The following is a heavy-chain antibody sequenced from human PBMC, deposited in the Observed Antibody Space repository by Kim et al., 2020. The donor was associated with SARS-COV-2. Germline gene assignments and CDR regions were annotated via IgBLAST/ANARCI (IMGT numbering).Heavy chain of an antibody. D-gene: IGHD3-10*01. CDR2: T. Sequence: TNYAQNLQCRVTMTTDPTSNTVYMELRSLTSEDTAVYYCARDMIRGDLTDYWGQGTLVIVSS. V-gene: IGHV1-18*01. J-gene: IGHJ4*02. CDR3: ARDMIRGDLTDY.